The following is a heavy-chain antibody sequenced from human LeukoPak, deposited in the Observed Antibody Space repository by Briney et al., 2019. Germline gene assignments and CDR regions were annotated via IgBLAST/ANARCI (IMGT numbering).Heavy chain of an antibody. CDR2: ISWNSGST. Sequence: GGSLRLSCAASGFTFGDYAMHWVRQAPGKGLEWVSGISWNSGSTAYADSVKGRFTISRDNAKNSLYLQMNSLRAEDMAFYYCAKNRRRGYFGSGSNFDYWGQGTLVTVSS. J-gene: IGHJ4*02. D-gene: IGHD3-10*01. V-gene: IGHV3-9*03. CDR1: GFTFGDYA. CDR3: AKNRRRGYFGSGSNFDY.